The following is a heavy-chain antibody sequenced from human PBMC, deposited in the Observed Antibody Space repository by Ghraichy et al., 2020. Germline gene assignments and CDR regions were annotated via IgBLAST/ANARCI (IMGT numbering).Heavy chain of an antibody. CDR1: GFTFSSYA. CDR3: AKGVAAYYYYYGMDV. J-gene: IGHJ6*02. CDR2: ISGSGGST. V-gene: IGHV3-23*01. D-gene: IGHD6-19*01. Sequence: GGSLRLSCAASGFTFSSYAMSWVRQAPGKGLGWVTAISGSGGSTYYADSVKGRFTISRDNSKNTLYLQMNSLRAEDTAVYYCAKGVAAYYYYYGMDVWGQGTTVTVSS.